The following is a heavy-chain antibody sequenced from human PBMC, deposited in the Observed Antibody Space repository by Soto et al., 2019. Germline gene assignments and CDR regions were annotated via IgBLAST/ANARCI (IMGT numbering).Heavy chain of an antibody. V-gene: IGHV3-30*04. CDR2: ISRDGTNK. Sequence: GGSLRLSCAASGFTFSRYAIHWVRQAPGKGLEWVAVISRDGTNKYYVDSVKGRFTISRDNSRNTLYLQMNSLRHEDAAVYYSARSSSGEVADYFDFWGQGALVTVSS. D-gene: IGHD6-19*01. CDR1: GFTFSRYA. CDR3: ARSSSGEVADYFDF. J-gene: IGHJ4*02.